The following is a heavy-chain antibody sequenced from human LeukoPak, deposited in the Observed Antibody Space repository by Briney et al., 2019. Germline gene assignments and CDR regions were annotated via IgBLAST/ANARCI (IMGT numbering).Heavy chain of an antibody. CDR1: GFTFSSYS. D-gene: IGHD6-13*01. Sequence: GGSLRLSCAASGFTFSSYSMNWVRQAPGKGLEWVGRIKGKTDGGTTDYAAPVKGRFTITRDDSKNTLYLQMNSLKTEDTAVYYCTTGIAAASRYYYYMDVWGKGTTVTVSS. V-gene: IGHV3-15*01. CDR3: TTGIAAASRYYYYMDV. J-gene: IGHJ6*03. CDR2: IKGKTDGGTT.